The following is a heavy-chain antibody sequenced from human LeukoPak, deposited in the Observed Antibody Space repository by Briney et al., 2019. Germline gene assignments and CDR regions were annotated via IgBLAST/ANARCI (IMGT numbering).Heavy chain of an antibody. V-gene: IGHV4-61*02. D-gene: IGHD3-9*01. CDR2: IYTSGST. Sequence: SETLSLTCTVSGGSISSGSYYWSWIRQPAGKGLEWIGRIYTSGSTNYNPSLKSRVTISVDTSKNQFSLKLSSVTAADTAVYYCARVRILTGYFGPFDYWGQGTLVTVSS. J-gene: IGHJ4*02. CDR1: GGSISSGSYY. CDR3: ARVRILTGYFGPFDY.